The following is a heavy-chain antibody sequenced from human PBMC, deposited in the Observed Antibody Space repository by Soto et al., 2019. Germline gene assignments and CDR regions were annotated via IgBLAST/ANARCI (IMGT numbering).Heavy chain of an antibody. CDR1: GGSFSGYY. D-gene: IGHD6-13*01. CDR3: ARVIAAAGNYYYYYMDV. Sequence: PSETLSLTCAVCGGSFSGYYWSWIRQPPGKGLEWIGEINHSGSTNYNPSLKSRVTISVDTSKNQFSLKLSSVTAADTAVYYCARVIAAAGNYYYYYMDVWGKGTTVTVSS. CDR2: INHSGST. J-gene: IGHJ6*03. V-gene: IGHV4-34*01.